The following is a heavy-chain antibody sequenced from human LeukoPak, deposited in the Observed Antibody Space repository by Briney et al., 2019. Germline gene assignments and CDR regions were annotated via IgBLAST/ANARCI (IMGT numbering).Heavy chain of an antibody. Sequence: PGGSLRLSCAVSGFTFSSYGMHWVRQAPGKGLEWVAVIWYDGSNKYYADSVKGRFTISRDNSKNTLYLQMNSLRAEDTAVYYCARTGGSTSHLPFDYWGQRTLVTVSS. CDR3: ARTGGSTSHLPFDY. J-gene: IGHJ4*02. CDR1: GFTFSSYG. D-gene: IGHD2-2*01. CDR2: IWYDGSNK. V-gene: IGHV3-33*08.